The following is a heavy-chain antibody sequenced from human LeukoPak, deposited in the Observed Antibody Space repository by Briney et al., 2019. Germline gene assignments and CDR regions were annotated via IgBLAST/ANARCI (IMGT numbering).Heavy chain of an antibody. Sequence: GGSLRLSCAASGFTFSSYEMSWVRQAPGKGLEWVSYISSSGSTIYYADSVKGRFTISRDNAKNSLYLQMNSLRAEDTAVYYCARDRGSGYFDYWGQGTLVTVSS. V-gene: IGHV3-48*03. CDR2: ISSSGSTI. J-gene: IGHJ4*02. CDR3: ARDRGSGYFDY. CDR1: GFTFSSYE. D-gene: IGHD2-15*01.